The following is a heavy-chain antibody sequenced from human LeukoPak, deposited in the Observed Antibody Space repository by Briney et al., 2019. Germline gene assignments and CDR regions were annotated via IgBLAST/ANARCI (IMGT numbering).Heavy chain of an antibody. V-gene: IGHV4-34*01. D-gene: IGHD5-12*01. CDR3: ARGARTPSGYGSRTAGRANWFDP. CDR2: INHSGST. CDR1: GGXFSGYY. Sequence: SETLSLTCAVYGGXFSGYYWSWIRQPPGKGLKWIGEINHSGSTNYNPSLKSRVTISVDTSKNQFSLKLSSVTAADTAVYYCARGARTPSGYGSRTAGRANWFDPWGQGTLVTVSS. J-gene: IGHJ5*02.